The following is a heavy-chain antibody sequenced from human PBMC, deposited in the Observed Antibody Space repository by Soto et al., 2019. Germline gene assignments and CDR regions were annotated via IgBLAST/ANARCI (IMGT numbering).Heavy chain of an antibody. V-gene: IGHV4-30-4*01. CDR2: IYYSGNT. D-gene: IGHD2-2*01. CDR3: VRYCSTTKCPFDY. J-gene: IGHJ4*02. CDR1: GGSFSGSY. Sequence: PSETLSLTCAVYGGSFSGSYWGWIRQPPGKGLEWIGYIYYSGNTYFNPSLKSRVTLSVDTSKNQFSLNLSSVTAADTAVYFCVRYCSTTKCPFDYWGQGTLVTVSS.